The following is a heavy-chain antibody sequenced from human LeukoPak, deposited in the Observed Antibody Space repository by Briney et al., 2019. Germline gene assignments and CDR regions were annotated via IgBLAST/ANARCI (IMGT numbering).Heavy chain of an antibody. Sequence: GASVKVSSTASGYTLTTYYIHWVRQAPGQGLEWMGIINPTGGSTTYAQKFQGRVTMTRDTSTSTVFMEVNSLRSEDTAVYYCALYSSTWYWGQGTLVTVSS. D-gene: IGHD6-13*01. J-gene: IGHJ4*02. V-gene: IGHV1-46*01. CDR1: GYTLTTYY. CDR3: ALYSSTWY. CDR2: INPTGGST.